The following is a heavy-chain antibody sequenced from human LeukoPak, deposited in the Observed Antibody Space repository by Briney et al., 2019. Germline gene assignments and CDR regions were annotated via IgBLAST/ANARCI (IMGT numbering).Heavy chain of an antibody. V-gene: IGHV3-11*04. J-gene: IGHJ3*02. CDR2: ISSSGSTI. CDR1: GFTFSDYY. D-gene: IGHD1-26*01. CDR3: AHLGGSYSIDAFDI. Sequence: GGSLRLSCAASGFTFSDYYMSWIRQAPGKGLEWVSYISSSGSTIYYADSVKGRFTISRDNAKNSLYLQMNSLRAEDTAVYYCAHLGGSYSIDAFDIWGQGTMVTVSS.